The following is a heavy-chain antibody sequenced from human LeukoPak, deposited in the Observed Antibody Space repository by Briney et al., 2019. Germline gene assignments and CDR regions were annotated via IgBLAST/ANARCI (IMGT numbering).Heavy chain of an antibody. J-gene: IGHJ4*02. V-gene: IGHV3-66*02. D-gene: IGHD3-10*01. CDR1: GFTVSSNY. Sequence: GGSLRLSCAASGFTVSSNYMSWVRQAPGKGLEWVSVIYSGGSTYYADSVKGRFTISRDNSKNTLYLQMNSLRAEDTAVYYCASEDYYGSGSYYQIDYWGQGTLVTVSS. CDR2: IYSGGST. CDR3: ASEDYYGSGSYYQIDY.